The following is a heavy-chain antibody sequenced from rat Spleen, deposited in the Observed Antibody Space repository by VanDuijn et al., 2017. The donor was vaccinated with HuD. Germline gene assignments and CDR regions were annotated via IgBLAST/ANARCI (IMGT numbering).Heavy chain of an antibody. V-gene: IGHV5S10*01. J-gene: IGHJ2*01. Sequence: EVQLVESDGGLVQPGRSLKLSCAASGFTFSDYYMAWVRQAPKKGLEWVATIIYDDSRTYYRDSLKGRFTISRDNAKITLYRQKDSLRSEDTATYYCATRFYDGIFYYWGQGVMVTVSS. CDR3: ATRFYDGIFYY. CDR2: IIYDDSRT. CDR1: GFTFSDYY. D-gene: IGHD1-12*02.